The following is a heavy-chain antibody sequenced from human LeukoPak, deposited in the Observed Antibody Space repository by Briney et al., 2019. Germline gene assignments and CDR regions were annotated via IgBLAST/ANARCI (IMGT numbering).Heavy chain of an antibody. J-gene: IGHJ4*02. Sequence: GGSLRLSCAASGFTFSNYAMSWVRQAPGKGLEWVSDINGSGGSTYYADSVKGRFTISRDNSKNTLYLQMNSLRAEDTAVYYCARDRGWIQFEDWGQGTLVTVTS. CDR1: GFTFSNYA. CDR3: ARDRGWIQFED. D-gene: IGHD5-24*01. CDR2: INGSGGST. V-gene: IGHV3-23*01.